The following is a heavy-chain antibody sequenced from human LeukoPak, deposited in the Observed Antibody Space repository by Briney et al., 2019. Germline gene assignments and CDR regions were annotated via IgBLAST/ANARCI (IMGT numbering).Heavy chain of an antibody. J-gene: IGHJ5*02. CDR3: ARDVNGGDWFDP. CDR2: IYSGGST. V-gene: IGHV3-66*01. Sequence: GGSLRLSCAASGFTFDDYAMHWVRQAPGKGLEWVSIIYSGGSTNYADSLKGRFIVSRDNSKNTLYFQMNSRRADDTAMYYCARDVNGGDWFDPWGQGTLVTVSS. D-gene: IGHD3-16*01. CDR1: GFTFDDYA.